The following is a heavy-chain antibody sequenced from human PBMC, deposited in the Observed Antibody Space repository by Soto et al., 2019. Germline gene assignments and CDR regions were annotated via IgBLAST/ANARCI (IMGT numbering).Heavy chain of an antibody. D-gene: IGHD6-13*01. CDR2: INHSGST. V-gene: IGHV4-34*01. CDR3: ASLQPRDIAAAGTQDPRFGYYYYGMDV. CDR1: GGSFSGYY. J-gene: IGHJ6*02. Sequence: SETLSLTCAVYGGSFSGYYWSWIRQPPGKGLEWIGEINHSGSTNYNPSLKSRVTISVDTSKNQFSLKLSSVTAADTAVYYCASLQPRDIAAAGTQDPRFGYYYYGMDVWGQGTTVTVSS.